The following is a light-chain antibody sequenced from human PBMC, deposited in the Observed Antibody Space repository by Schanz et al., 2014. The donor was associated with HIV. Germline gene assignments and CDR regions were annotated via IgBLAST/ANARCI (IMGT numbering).Light chain of an antibody. J-gene: IGKJ1*01. V-gene: IGKV3-20*01. CDR1: QSVRNRY. CDR2: DVS. CDR3: QQYGSSPWT. Sequence: EIVLTQSPGTLSLSPGERATLSCRASQSVRNRYLAWYKQNDGQAPRLLIYDVSTRVTAIPARFSGSESGTDFTLTISRVEPEDYAVYYCQQYGSSPWTFGQGTRVDVK.